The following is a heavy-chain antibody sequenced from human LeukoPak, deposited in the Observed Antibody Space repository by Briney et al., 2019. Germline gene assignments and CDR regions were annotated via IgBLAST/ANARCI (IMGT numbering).Heavy chain of an antibody. CDR2: IRQDGSEK. D-gene: IGHD4-17*01. CDR3: ARYLRFFDF. Sequence: RGSLGLSCAASGFTFSSYWMSWVRRAPGKGLDWVATIRQDGSEKYYVDSVKGRLTISRDNAKNSLFLQMNSLRAEDTAVYYCARYLRFFDFWGQGILVTVSS. J-gene: IGHJ4*02. V-gene: IGHV3-7*01. CDR1: GFTFSSYW.